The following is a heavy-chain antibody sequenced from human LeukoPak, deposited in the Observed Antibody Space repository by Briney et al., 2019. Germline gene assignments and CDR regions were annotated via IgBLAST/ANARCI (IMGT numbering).Heavy chain of an antibody. CDR3: ARVPGYGYSENDY. CDR2: IYSGGST. V-gene: IGHV3-53*01. CDR1: GFTVSSNY. D-gene: IGHD5-18*01. J-gene: IGHJ4*02. Sequence: GGSLRLSCAASGFTVSSNYMSWVRQAPGKGLEWVSVIYSGGSTYYADSVKGRFTISRDNSKNTLYLQMNSLRAEDTAVYYCARVPGYGYSENDYWGQGTLVTVSS.